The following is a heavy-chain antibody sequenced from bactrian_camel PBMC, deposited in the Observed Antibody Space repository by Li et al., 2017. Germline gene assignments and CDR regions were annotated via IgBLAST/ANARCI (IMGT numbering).Heavy chain of an antibody. CDR1: QYINNDCR. Sequence: HVQLVESGGGSVQAGGSLQLSCAAAQYINNDCRLGWYRQSPGKEREGVAAIDSDGSTNYADSVKGRFTISKDNAKNTLYLQMNSLKPEDTAMYYCAARWGRAYCSSGFDDWGQGTQVTVS. CDR2: IDSDGST. V-gene: IGHV3S53*01. D-gene: IGHD2*01. J-gene: IGHJ4*01. CDR3: AARWGRAYCSSGFDD.